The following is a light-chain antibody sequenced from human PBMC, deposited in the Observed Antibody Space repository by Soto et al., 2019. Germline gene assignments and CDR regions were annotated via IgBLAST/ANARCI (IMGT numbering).Light chain of an antibody. J-gene: IGKJ1*01. CDR2: AAS. CDR1: QSVSNN. CDR3: QHYNDWPPWT. Sequence: EIVLTQSPGTLSLSPGERATLSCRASQSVSNNVAWYQQKPGQAPRVVIYAASMRAPGIPARFSGRGSGTEFTLTISSLQSEDFALYYCQHYNDWPPWTFGQGTKVEIK. V-gene: IGKV3-15*01.